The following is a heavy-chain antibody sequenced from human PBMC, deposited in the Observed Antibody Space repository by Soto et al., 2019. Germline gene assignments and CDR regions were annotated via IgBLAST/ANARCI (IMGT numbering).Heavy chain of an antibody. CDR1: GGSISSSSHY. CDR3: AGLPPPTSLLWFGELFS. D-gene: IGHD3-10*01. Sequence: QLQLQESGPGLVKPSGTLSLTCTVSGGSISSSSHYWGWIRQPPGKGLEWIGSIYYSGSTYYNLSLKGRVTISVDTSKNQFPRKLSSVTAAAPAVYSCAGLPPPTSLLWFGELFSWGQGTLVTVSS. V-gene: IGHV4-39*01. J-gene: IGHJ5*02. CDR2: IYYSGST.